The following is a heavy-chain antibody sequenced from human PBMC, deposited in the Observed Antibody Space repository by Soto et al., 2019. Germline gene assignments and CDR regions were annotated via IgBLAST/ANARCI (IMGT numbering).Heavy chain of an antibody. CDR2: TRSKTNSYAT. Sequence: GGSLRLSCAASGFTFGGSAMHWVRQASGKGLEWVGHTRSKTNSYATAYAESVKGRFTISRDDSMNTAYLQMNSLKTEDTAVYFCTRQTDAVQWLVVPTDYNFDYWGQGTLVTVS. CDR1: GFTFGGSA. D-gene: IGHD6-19*01. V-gene: IGHV3-73*01. J-gene: IGHJ4*02. CDR3: TRQTDAVQWLVVPTDYNFDY.